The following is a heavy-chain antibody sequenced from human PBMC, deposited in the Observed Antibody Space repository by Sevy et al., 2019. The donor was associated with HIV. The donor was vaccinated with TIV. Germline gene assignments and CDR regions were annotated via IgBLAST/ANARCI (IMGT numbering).Heavy chain of an antibody. V-gene: IGHV5-51*01. J-gene: IGHJ4*02. CDR1: GYNFSGYW. CDR2: IYPTDSHI. D-gene: IGHD3-22*01. CDR3: ARSSFYYDNSGFYPFDF. Sequence: GESLKISCKGSGYNFSGYWVGWVRQMPGKGLEWMGIIYPTDSHIIYSPSIQGQVTISVDKSITTAYLRWRSLKTSDTAMYYCARSSFYYDNSGFYPFDFWGQGTLVTVS.